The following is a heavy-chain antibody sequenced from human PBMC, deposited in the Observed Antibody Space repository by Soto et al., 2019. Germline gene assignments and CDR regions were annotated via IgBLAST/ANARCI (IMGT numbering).Heavy chain of an antibody. CDR3: AKDFDPENCGNDTFDI. CDR2: ISYDGINK. V-gene: IGHV3-30*18. CDR1: GFSFSSYG. Sequence: QVQLVESGGGVVQPGRSLRLSCAASGFSFSSYGMDWVRQAPGKGLEWVADISYDGINKYYVDSAKGRFTISRDNAKNMLYLEMNSLRTEDTAVYYCAKDFDPENCGNDTFDIWGQGTTVIVSS. J-gene: IGHJ3*02. D-gene: IGHD3-9*01.